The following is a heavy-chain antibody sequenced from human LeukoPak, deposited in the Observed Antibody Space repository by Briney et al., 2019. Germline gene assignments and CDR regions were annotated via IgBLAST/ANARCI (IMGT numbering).Heavy chain of an antibody. CDR1: GFIFSRYW. J-gene: IGHJ4*02. Sequence: PGGSLRLSCAASGFIFSRYWMHWVRQAPGKGLVWVSRINSDGSSTSYADSVKGRFTISRDNAKNTPYLQMNSLRAEDTAVYYCARDQRDTAMSLYYFDYWGQGTLVTVSS. CDR2: INSDGSST. V-gene: IGHV3-74*01. CDR3: ARDQRDTAMSLYYFDY. D-gene: IGHD5-18*01.